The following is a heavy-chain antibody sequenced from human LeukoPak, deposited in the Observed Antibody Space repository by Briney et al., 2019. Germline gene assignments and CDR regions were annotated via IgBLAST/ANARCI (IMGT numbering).Heavy chain of an antibody. J-gene: IGHJ4*02. CDR3: ARDTGYYDSSGYYFGFDY. D-gene: IGHD3-22*01. V-gene: IGHV1-2*02. CDR1: GYTFTGYY. CDR2: INPNSGGT. Sequence: GASVKVSCKASGYTFTGYYMHWVRQAPGQGLEWMGWINPNSGGTNYAQRFQGRVTMTRDTSISTAYMELSRLRSDDTAVYYCARDTGYYDSSGYYFGFDYWGQGTLVTVSS.